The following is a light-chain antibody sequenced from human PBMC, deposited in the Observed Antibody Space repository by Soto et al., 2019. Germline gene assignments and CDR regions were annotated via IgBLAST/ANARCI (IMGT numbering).Light chain of an antibody. J-gene: IGLJ2*01. CDR2: EVS. Sequence: QSALTQPASVSGSPGQSITISCTGTSSDVGDYNYVSWYQQHPDKATKLMIYEVSNRPSGVSSRFSGSKSGNTASLTISGLQAEDEADYYCSSYTSSGTVVFGGGTKLTVL. V-gene: IGLV2-14*01. CDR3: SSYTSSGTVV. CDR1: SSDVGDYNY.